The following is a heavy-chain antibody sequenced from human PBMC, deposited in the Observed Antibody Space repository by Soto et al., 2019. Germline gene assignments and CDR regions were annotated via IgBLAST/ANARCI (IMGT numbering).Heavy chain of an antibody. J-gene: IGHJ4*02. V-gene: IGHV3-7*01. D-gene: IGHD6-6*01. CDR1: GFTFSAYW. Sequence: EVHLVESGGGLVQPGGSLRLSCAASGFTFSAYWITWVRQAAGKRLAWVANINQDVSAKFSVDSVKGRFTIARDNAKNSLYLQMNSLGSEDTAVYYCAKVSYNSWSIDYWGQGTLVTVSS. CDR3: AKVSYNSWSIDY. CDR2: INQDVSAK.